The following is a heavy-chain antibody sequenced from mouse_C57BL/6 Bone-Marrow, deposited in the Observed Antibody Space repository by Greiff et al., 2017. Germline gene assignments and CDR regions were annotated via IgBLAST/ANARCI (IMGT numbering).Heavy chain of an antibody. D-gene: IGHD2-3*01. CDR1: GYSFTGYY. CDR2: INPSTGGT. CDR3: ARFYDGSHWYFDV. V-gene: IGHV1-42*01. J-gene: IGHJ1*03. Sequence: VQLKQSGPELVKPGASVKISCKASGYSFTGYYMKWVKQSPEKSLEWIGEINPSTGGTTYNQKFKAKATLTVDKSSSTAYMQLKSLTSEDSAVYYCARFYDGSHWYFDVWGTGTTVTVSS.